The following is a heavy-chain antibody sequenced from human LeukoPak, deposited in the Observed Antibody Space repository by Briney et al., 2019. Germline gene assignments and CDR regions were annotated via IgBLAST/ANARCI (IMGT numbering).Heavy chain of an antibody. CDR2: FDPEDGET. CDR3: AASIAAGTGDWFDP. V-gene: IGHV1-24*01. D-gene: IGHD6-13*01. J-gene: IGHJ5*02. Sequence: ASVKVSCKVSGYTLTELSMHWVRQAPGKGLEWMGGFDPEDGETIYAQKFQGRVTMTEDTSTDTAYMELSSLRSEDTAVYYCAASIAAGTGDWFDPWGQGTLVTVSS. CDR1: GYTLTELS.